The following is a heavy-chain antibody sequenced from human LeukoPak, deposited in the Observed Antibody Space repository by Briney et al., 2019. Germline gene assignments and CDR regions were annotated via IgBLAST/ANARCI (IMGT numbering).Heavy chain of an antibody. Sequence: SETLSLTCTVSGYSISSGCYWGWIRQPPGKGLEWIGSIYHSGSTYYNPSLKSRVTISVDTSKNQFSLNLSSVTAAGTAVYYCARSSGGDTTFDYWGQGTLVTVSS. CDR2: IYHSGST. J-gene: IGHJ4*02. D-gene: IGHD4-17*01. CDR1: GYSISSGCY. CDR3: ARSSGGDTTFDY. V-gene: IGHV4-38-2*02.